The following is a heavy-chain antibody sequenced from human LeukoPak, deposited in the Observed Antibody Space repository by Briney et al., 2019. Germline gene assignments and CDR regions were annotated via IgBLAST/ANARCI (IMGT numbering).Heavy chain of an antibody. CDR2: IKQDGSEK. CDR1: GFSISGNF. Sequence: PGGSLRLSCAASGFSISGNFMSWVRQAPGKGLEWVANIKQDGSEKYYVDSVKGRFTISRDNAKNSLCLQMNSLRAEDTAVYYCAREKNYWGQGTLVTVSS. J-gene: IGHJ4*02. V-gene: IGHV3-7*01. CDR3: AREKNY.